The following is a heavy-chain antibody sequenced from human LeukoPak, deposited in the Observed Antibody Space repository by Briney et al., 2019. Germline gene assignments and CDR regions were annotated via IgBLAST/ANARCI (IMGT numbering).Heavy chain of an antibody. CDR3: ARDGLFCSSTSCPDTSDY. V-gene: IGHV4-30-2*01. J-gene: IGHJ4*02. CDR1: GGSISSGGYY. CDR2: IYHSGST. Sequence: PSQTLSLTCTVSGGSISSGGYYWSWIRQPPGKGLEWIGYIYHSGSTYYNPSLKSRVTISVDRSKNQFSLKLSSVTAADTAVYYCARDGLFCSSTSCPDTSDYWGQGTLVTVSS. D-gene: IGHD2-2*01.